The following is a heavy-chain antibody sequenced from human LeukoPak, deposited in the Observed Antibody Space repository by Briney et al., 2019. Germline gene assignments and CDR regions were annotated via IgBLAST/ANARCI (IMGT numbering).Heavy chain of an antibody. V-gene: IGHV3-30*02. J-gene: IGHJ4*02. CDR3: AKDSRTYYFGSGSFSLPKRPLGYFDY. CDR1: GFTFSSYC. CDR2: IRYDGSNK. Sequence: PGGSLRLSCVASGFTFSSYCMHWGRQAPGKGLGWVAFIRYDGSNKYYADSVKGLFTISRDNSKNPLSLQMNSLRAEDTAVYYCAKDSRTYYFGSGSFSLPKRPLGYFDYWGQGVLVTVSS. D-gene: IGHD3-10*01.